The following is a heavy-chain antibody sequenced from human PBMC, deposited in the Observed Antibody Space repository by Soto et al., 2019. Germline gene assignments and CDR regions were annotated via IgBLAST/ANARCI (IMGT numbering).Heavy chain of an antibody. CDR2: ISGSGGST. D-gene: IGHD2-2*01. Sequence: GGSLRLSCAASGFTFSSYAMSWVRRAPGKGLEWVSAISGSGGSTYYADSVKGRFTISRDNSKNTLYLQMNSLRAEDTAVYYCARPPFYRLGYCSSTSCSQAASYYMDVWGKGTTVTVSS. CDR1: GFTFSSYA. J-gene: IGHJ6*03. CDR3: ARPPFYRLGYCSSTSCSQAASYYMDV. V-gene: IGHV3-23*01.